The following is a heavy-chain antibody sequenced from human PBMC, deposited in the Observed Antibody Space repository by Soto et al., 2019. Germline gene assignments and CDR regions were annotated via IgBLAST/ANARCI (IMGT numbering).Heavy chain of an antibody. CDR2: IYYSGST. CDR3: AREVFYGDYEAIFDY. CDR1: GGSISSGDYY. J-gene: IGHJ4*02. D-gene: IGHD4-17*01. V-gene: IGHV4-30-4*01. Sequence: SETLSLTCTVSGGSISSGDYYWSWIRQPPGKGLEWIGYIYYSGSTYYNPSLKSRVTISVDTSKNQFSLKLSSVTAADTAVYYCAREVFYGDYEAIFDYWGQGTLVTVSS.